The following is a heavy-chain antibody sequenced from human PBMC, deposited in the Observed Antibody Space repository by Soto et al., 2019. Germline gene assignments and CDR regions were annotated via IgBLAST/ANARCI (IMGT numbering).Heavy chain of an antibody. CDR3: ARYCSGGSCYFLASPTDAFDI. V-gene: IGHV4-61*01. CDR1: GGSVSSGSYY. J-gene: IGHJ3*02. CDR2: IYYSGST. Sequence: PSETLSLTCTVSGGSVSSGSYYWSWIRQPPGKGLEWIGYIYYSGSTNYNPSLKSRVTISVDTSKNQFSLKLSSVTAADTAVYYCARYCSGGSCYFLASPTDAFDIWGQGTMVTVSS. D-gene: IGHD2-15*01.